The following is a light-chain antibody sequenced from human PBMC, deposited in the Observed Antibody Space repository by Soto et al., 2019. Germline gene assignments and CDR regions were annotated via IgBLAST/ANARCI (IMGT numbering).Light chain of an antibody. CDR3: QQYFEWPPMT. CDR2: GAS. V-gene: IGKV3-15*01. Sequence: IVLTQSPGTLSLSPGERATLSCRASQSVPNDYLAWYHQRPGQAPRLLISGASTRAAGISDRFRGSGSGTEFTLTISSLRSEDSAIYYCQQYFEWPPMTFGQGTKVDIK. CDR1: QSVPND. J-gene: IGKJ1*01.